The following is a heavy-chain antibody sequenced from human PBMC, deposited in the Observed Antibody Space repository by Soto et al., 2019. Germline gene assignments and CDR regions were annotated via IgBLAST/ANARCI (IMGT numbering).Heavy chain of an antibody. D-gene: IGHD1-7*01. CDR3: ARHFWGSITGTTWSWEDYYYGMDV. V-gene: IGHV4-39*01. Sequence: QLQLQESGPGLVKPSETLSLTCTVSGGSISSSSYYWGWIRQPPGKGLEWIGSIYYSGSTYYNPSLKSRVTISVDTSKNQFSLKLSSVTAADTAVYYCARHFWGSITGTTWSWEDYYYGMDVWGQGTTVTVSS. CDR2: IYYSGST. CDR1: GGSISSSSYY. J-gene: IGHJ6*02.